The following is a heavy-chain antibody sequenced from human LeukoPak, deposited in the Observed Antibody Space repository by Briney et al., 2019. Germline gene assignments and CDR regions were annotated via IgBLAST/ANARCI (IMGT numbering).Heavy chain of an antibody. Sequence: GGSLRLSCAASGFTFSSYWMSWVRQAPGKGLEWVANIKQDGSEKYYVDSVKGRFTISRENAKNSLYLQMNSLRAEDTAVYYCARETITIFGVVYYYYGMDVWGQGTTVTVSS. D-gene: IGHD3-3*01. V-gene: IGHV3-7*03. CDR1: GFTFSSYW. CDR3: ARETITIFGVVYYYYGMDV. J-gene: IGHJ6*02. CDR2: IKQDGSEK.